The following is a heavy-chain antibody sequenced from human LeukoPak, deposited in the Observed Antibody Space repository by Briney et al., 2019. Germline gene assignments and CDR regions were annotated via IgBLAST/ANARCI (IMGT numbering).Heavy chain of an antibody. CDR1: GGSISSYY. CDR2: IYYSGST. D-gene: IGHD4-11*01. CDR3: ARTGMTTASNWFDP. J-gene: IGHJ5*02. Sequence: PSETLSLTCTVSGGSISSYYWSWIRQPPGKGLEWIGYIYYSGSTNYNPSLKSRVTISVDTSKNQFSLKLSSVTAADTAVYYCARTGMTTASNWFDPWGQGTPVTVSS. V-gene: IGHV4-59*01.